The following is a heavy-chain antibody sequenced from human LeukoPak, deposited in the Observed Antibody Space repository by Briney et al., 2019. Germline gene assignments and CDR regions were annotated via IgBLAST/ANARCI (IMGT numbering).Heavy chain of an antibody. CDR3: ARDTYTTVTAMDV. V-gene: IGHV1-18*01. D-gene: IGHD4-17*01. J-gene: IGHJ6*03. CDR2: ISAYNGNT. Sequence: ASVRVSCKASGYTFTSYGFSWVRQAPGQGLEWMGWISAYNGNTDYPQNLQGRVTLTTDTSTSTAYMELRSLRSDDTAVYYCARDTYTTVTAMDVWGKGTTVIVSS. CDR1: GYTFTSYG.